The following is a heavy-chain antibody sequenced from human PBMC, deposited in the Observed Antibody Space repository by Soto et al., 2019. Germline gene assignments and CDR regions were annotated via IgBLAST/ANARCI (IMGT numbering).Heavy chain of an antibody. CDR1: GFTFTSYW. Sequence: EVQLVESGGGLVQPGGSLRLSCAASGFTFTSYWMHWVRQAPGKGLVWVSRIKSDGTTTPYAVSVKGRFTIYRDNGKNKVCLKLNSLGDEDTAVYYGTTGGATGQRINHCEDWGQGTWVAVSS. V-gene: IGHV3-74*01. J-gene: IGHJ4*02. CDR3: TTGGATGQRINHCED. D-gene: IGHD2-21*01. CDR2: IKSDGTTT.